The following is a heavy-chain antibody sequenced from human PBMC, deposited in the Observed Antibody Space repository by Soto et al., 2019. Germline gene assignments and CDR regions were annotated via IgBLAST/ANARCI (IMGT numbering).Heavy chain of an antibody. D-gene: IGHD2-2*01. V-gene: IGHV4-59*01. CDR3: ARTYCSSTSCYIFDY. Sequence: SETLSLTCTVSGGSISSYYWSWIRQPPGKGLEWTGYIYYSGSTNYNPSLKSRVTISVDTSKNQFSLKLSSVTAADTAVYYCARTYCSSTSCYIFDYWGQGTLVTVSS. J-gene: IGHJ4*02. CDR1: GGSISSYY. CDR2: IYYSGST.